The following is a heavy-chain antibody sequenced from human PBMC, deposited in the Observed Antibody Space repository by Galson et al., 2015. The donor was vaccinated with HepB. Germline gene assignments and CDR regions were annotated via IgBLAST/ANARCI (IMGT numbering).Heavy chain of an antibody. CDR3: ARHTAATNYYYYGMDV. V-gene: IGHV5-51*01. D-gene: IGHD2-15*01. J-gene: IGHJ6*02. CDR1: GYSFTSYW. Sequence: QSGAEVKKPGESLKISCKGSGYSFTSYWIGWVRQMPGKGLEWMGIIYPGDSDTRYSPSFQGQVAISADKSISTAYLQWGSLKASDTAMYYCARHTAATNYYYYGMDVWGQGTTVTVSS. CDR2: IYPGDSDT.